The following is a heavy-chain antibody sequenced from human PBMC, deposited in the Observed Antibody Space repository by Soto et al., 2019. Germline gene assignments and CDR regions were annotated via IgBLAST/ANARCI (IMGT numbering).Heavy chain of an antibody. Sequence: GGSLRLSCAASGFSFNKYGMNWVRQAPGKGLEWISYISRDSHTIYYADSVKGRFTVSRDNAKNTLYLQMNSLRAEDTAVYYCAKAGQWLVRNAFDIWGQGTMVTVSS. CDR1: GFSFNKYG. J-gene: IGHJ3*02. CDR2: ISRDSHTI. CDR3: AKAGQWLVRNAFDI. V-gene: IGHV3-48*01. D-gene: IGHD6-19*01.